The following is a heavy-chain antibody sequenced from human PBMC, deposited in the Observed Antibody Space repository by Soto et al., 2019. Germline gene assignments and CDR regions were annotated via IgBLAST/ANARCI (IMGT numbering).Heavy chain of an antibody. J-gene: IGHJ6*02. Sequence: PGGSLRLSCAASGFTFSSYWMSWVRQAPGKGLEWVANIKQDGSEKYYVDSVKGRFTISRDNAKNSLYLQMNSLRAEDTAVYYCARAIGSVLRYFDWFYYYGMDVWGQGTTVTVSS. CDR2: IKQDGSEK. V-gene: IGHV3-7*01. CDR1: GFTFSSYW. CDR3: ARAIGSVLRYFDWFYYYGMDV. D-gene: IGHD3-9*01.